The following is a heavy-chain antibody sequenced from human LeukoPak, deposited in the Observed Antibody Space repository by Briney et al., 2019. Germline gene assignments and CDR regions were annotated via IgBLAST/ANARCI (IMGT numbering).Heavy chain of an antibody. D-gene: IGHD2-21*01. CDR1: GYTFTNYA. V-gene: IGHV1-3*01. CDR2: INAGNGNT. CDR3: ARSLLTQGCY. J-gene: IGHJ4*02. Sequence: ASVKVSCKASGYTFTNYAIHWVRQAPGQRLQWMGWINAGNGNTKYSQNFQGRVTITRDTSASTTYMELSSLRSEDTAVYYCARSLLTQGCYWGQGTLVTVSS.